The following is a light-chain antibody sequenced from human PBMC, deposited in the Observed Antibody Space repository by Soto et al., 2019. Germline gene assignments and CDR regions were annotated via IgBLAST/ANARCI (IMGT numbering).Light chain of an antibody. CDR1: QGISSS. CDR2: AAS. CDR3: QQANSFPRT. Sequence: DIQMTQAPSSVSASVGDSVTITCRSSQGISSSLAWYQQKPGKGPKLLIYAASSLQSGIPSRFSGSGSGTDFTLTISSLQPEDFATYYCQQANSFPRTFGLGTKVDIK. J-gene: IGKJ1*01. V-gene: IGKV1-12*01.